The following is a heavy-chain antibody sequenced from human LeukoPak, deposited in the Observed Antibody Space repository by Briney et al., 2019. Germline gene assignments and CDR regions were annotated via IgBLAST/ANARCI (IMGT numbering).Heavy chain of an antibody. CDR1: GGSIYSSTDY. V-gene: IGHV4-39*01. Sequence: NPSETLSLTCTVSGGSIYSSTDYWGWIRQPPGTGLEWIGSIIYSGTTYYNPSLKSRVAMSVDTSKNQFSLKLSSVTAADTAVYYCARHYYGSSGSYWGYYFDSWGQGTLVTVSS. D-gene: IGHD3-22*01. J-gene: IGHJ4*02. CDR3: ARHYYGSSGSYWGYYFDS. CDR2: IIYSGTT.